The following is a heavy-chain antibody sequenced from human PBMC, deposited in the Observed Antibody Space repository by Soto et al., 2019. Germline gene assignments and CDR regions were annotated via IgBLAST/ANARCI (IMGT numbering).Heavy chain of an antibody. V-gene: IGHV4-34*01. Sequence: SETLSLTCGVYGGSFSAYSCTLLRHSPLKWLEWIGEITHGGSTDYNPALKSRLVMSVDTSKNQFSLRVTSVTAADAAVYFCARARFDSWSHIYYGLDVWGQGTTVTVSS. D-gene: IGHD3-3*01. CDR2: ITHGGST. CDR1: GGSFSAYS. CDR3: ARARFDSWSHIYYGLDV. J-gene: IGHJ6*02.